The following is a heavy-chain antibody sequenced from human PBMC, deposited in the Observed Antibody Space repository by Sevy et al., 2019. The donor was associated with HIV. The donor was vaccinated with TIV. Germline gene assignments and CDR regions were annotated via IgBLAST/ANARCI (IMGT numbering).Heavy chain of an antibody. CDR2: IIPIFGTA. Sequence: ASVKVSCKASGGTFGSYAISWVRQAPGQGLEWMGGIIPIFGTANCAQKFQGRVTITADESTSTAYMELSSLTSEDTAVYYCARDITMVQGVIIYYYGMDVWGQGTTVTVSS. CDR1: GGTFGSYA. CDR3: ARDITMVQGVIIYYYGMDV. J-gene: IGHJ6*02. D-gene: IGHD3-10*01. V-gene: IGHV1-69*13.